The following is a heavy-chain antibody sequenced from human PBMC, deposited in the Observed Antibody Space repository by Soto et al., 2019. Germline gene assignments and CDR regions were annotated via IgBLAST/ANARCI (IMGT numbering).Heavy chain of an antibody. CDR3: ARDRIEAAGTPRFNYYYGMDV. D-gene: IGHD6-13*01. Sequence: GGSLRLSCAASGFTVSSTYMTWVRQAPGKGLEWVSVIYGGLTTSYADSVKGRFTTSRDNSKNTVFLQMNSLRGEDTAVYYCARDRIEAAGTPRFNYYYGMDVWGQGTTVTVSS. J-gene: IGHJ6*02. V-gene: IGHV3-53*01. CDR1: GFTVSSTY. CDR2: IYGGLTT.